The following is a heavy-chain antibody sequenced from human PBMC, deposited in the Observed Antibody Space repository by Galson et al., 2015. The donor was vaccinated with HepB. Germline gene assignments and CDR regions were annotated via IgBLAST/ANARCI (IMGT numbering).Heavy chain of an antibody. CDR2: ISAYNGNT. CDR1: GYTFTSYG. V-gene: IGHV1-18*04. J-gene: IGHJ6*02. D-gene: IGHD4-17*01. Sequence: SVKVSCKASGYTFTSYGISWVRQAPGQGLEWMGWISAYNGNTNYAQKLQGRVTMTTDTSTSTAYMELRSLRSDDTAVYYCARDPTTVTTAPYYYGMDVWGQGTTVTVSS. CDR3: ARDPTTVTTAPYYYGMDV.